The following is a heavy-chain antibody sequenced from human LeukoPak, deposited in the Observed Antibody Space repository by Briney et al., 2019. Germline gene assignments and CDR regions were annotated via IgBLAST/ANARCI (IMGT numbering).Heavy chain of an antibody. V-gene: IGHV3-30*02. Sequence: GGSLRLSCAASGFTFSSYDMHWVRQAPGKGLEWVAFIRYDGSNKYYADSVKGRFTISRDNSKNTLYLQMNSLRAEDTAVYYCASPAGGNSASAAFDIWGQGTMVTVSS. CDR3: ASPAGGNSASAAFDI. D-gene: IGHD4-23*01. CDR1: GFTFSSYD. CDR2: IRYDGSNK. J-gene: IGHJ3*02.